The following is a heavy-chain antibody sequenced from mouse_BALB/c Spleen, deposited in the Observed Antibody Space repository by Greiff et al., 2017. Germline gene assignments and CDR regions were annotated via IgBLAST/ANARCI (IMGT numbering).Heavy chain of an antibody. V-gene: IGHV6-6*02. Sequence: EVKLEESGGGLVQPGGSMKLSCVASGFTFSNYWMNWVRQSPEKGLEWVAEIRLKSNNYATHYAESVKGRFTISRDDSKSSVYLQMNNLRAEDTGIYYCTRPWFNWYFDVWGAGTTVTVSS. D-gene: IGHD1-1*02. CDR1: GFTFSNYW. CDR3: TRPWFNWYFDV. J-gene: IGHJ1*01. CDR2: IRLKSNNYAT.